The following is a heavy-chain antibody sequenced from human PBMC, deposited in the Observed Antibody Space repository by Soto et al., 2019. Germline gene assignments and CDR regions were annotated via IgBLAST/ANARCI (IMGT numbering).Heavy chain of an antibody. CDR3: ARGSYGFWSGDYDY. V-gene: IGHV4-31*03. CDR1: GGSISSGGYY. Sequence: SETLSLTCTVSGGSISSGGYYWSWIRQHPGKGLEWIGYIYYSGSTYYNPSLKSRVTISVDTSKNQFSLKLSSVTAADTAVYYCARGSYGFWSGDYDYWGQGTLVTVSS. CDR2: IYYSGST. D-gene: IGHD3-3*01. J-gene: IGHJ4*02.